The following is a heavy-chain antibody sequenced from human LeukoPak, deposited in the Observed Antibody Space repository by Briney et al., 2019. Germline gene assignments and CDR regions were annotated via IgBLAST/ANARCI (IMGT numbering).Heavy chain of an antibody. J-gene: IGHJ4*02. CDR2: FSGSGGST. V-gene: IGHV3-23*01. Sequence: RSGGSLRLSCAASGFTFSSYAMSWVRQAPGKGLKWVSAFSGSGGSTYYADSVKGRFTISRDNSKNTLYLQMNSLRAEGTAVYYCARSGLSRFDYWGQGTLVTVSS. CDR1: GFTFSSYA. D-gene: IGHD4/OR15-4a*01. CDR3: ARSGLSRFDY.